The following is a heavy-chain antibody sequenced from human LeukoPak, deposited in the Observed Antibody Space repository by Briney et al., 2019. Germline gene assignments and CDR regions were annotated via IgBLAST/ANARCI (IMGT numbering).Heavy chain of an antibody. Sequence: PSETLSLTCTVSGGSISSYYWSWIRQPPGKGLECIVYIYYSGSISYNPSLKSRVTISVDTSKNQFSLRLSSVTAADTAVYYCGRSYHDDAWAAFDIWGQGTVVTVSS. CDR2: IYYSGSI. V-gene: IGHV4-59*08. D-gene: IGHD3-16*01. CDR3: GRSYHDDAWAAFDI. CDR1: GGSISSYY. J-gene: IGHJ3*02.